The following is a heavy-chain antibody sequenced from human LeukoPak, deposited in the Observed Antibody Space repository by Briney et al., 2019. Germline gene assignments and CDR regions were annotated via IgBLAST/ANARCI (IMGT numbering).Heavy chain of an antibody. J-gene: IGHJ4*02. CDR2: MNPNSGNT. CDR3: ARDSGYYDSSGYYS. Sequence: ASVKVSCKASGYTFTSYDINWVRQAAGQGLEWMGWMNPNSGNTGYAQKFQGRVTITRNTSISTAYMELSRLRSDDTAVYCCARDSGYYDSSGYYSWGQGTLVTVSS. D-gene: IGHD3-22*01. V-gene: IGHV1-8*03. CDR1: GYTFTSYD.